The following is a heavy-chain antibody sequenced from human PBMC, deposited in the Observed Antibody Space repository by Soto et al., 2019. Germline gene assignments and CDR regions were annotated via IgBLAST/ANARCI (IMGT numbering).Heavy chain of an antibody. CDR1: GGSISSYY. V-gene: IGHV4-59*08. J-gene: IGHJ4*02. CDR3: ARSGGSYSSNFDY. CDR2: IYYSGST. Sequence: SETLSLTCTVSGGSISSYYWSWIRQPPGKGLEWIGYIYYSGSTNYNPSLKSRVTISVDTSKNQFSLKLSSVTAADTAVYYCARSGGSYSSNFDYWGQGTLVTVSS. D-gene: IGHD1-26*01.